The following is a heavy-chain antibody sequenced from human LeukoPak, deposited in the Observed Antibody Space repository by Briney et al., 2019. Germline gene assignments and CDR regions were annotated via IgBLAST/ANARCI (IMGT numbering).Heavy chain of an antibody. CDR3: TKRGDDGDYPYYFDY. J-gene: IGHJ4*02. V-gene: IGHV3-30*03. CDR1: GFTFSHYG. CDR2: ISSDASDK. D-gene: IGHD4-17*01. Sequence: GGSPRLSCAASGFTFSHYGMHWVRQAPGKGLEWLAVISSDASDKYYADSVKGRFTISRDNSKNTLYLQMNSLRAEDTAVYYCTKRGDDGDYPYYFDYWGQGTLVTVSS.